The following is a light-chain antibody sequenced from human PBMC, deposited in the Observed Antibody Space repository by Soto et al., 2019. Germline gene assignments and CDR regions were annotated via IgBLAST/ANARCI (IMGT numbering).Light chain of an antibody. CDR1: QSISSY. CDR3: QQYYTNSQAS. J-gene: IGKJ1*01. Sequence: VHMTQATSSLSASVGNRVTITCRASQSISSYLNWYQQKPGKAPKLLVYDASTLQSGVPSRFSGSGSATEFSPTISNLEPDDFATYHGQQYYTNSQASFGQGTKVDIK. CDR2: DAS. V-gene: IGKV1-5*01.